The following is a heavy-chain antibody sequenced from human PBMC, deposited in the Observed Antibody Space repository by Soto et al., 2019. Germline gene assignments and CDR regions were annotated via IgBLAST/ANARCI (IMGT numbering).Heavy chain of an antibody. CDR1: GGSISSSSYY. D-gene: IGHD5-12*01. V-gene: IGHV4-39*01. Sequence: QLQLQESGPGLVKPSETLSLTCTVSGGSISSSSYYWGWIRQPPGKGLEWIGSIYYSGSTYYNPSLKSRVTISVDTSKNQFSLKLSSVTAADTAVYYCARVSGYDVHYFDYWGQGTLVTVSS. CDR2: IYYSGST. J-gene: IGHJ4*02. CDR3: ARVSGYDVHYFDY.